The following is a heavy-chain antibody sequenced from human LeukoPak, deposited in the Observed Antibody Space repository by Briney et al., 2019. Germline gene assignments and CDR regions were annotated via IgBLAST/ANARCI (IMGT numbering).Heavy chain of an antibody. D-gene: IGHD1-26*01. CDR2: INPNSGGT. Sequence: ASVKVSCKASGYTFTGDYMHCVRQAPGQGREWMGWINPNSGGTNYAQKFPGRVTMTRDTSISTAYMELSRLRSDDTAVYYCAREPGDSGSYYYYFDYWGQGTLVTVSS. J-gene: IGHJ4*02. V-gene: IGHV1-2*02. CDR3: AREPGDSGSYYYYFDY. CDR1: GYTFTGDY.